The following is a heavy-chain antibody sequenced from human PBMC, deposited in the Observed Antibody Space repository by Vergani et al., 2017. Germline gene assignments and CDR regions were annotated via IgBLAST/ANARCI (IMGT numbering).Heavy chain of an antibody. D-gene: IGHD6-6*01. CDR3: AGVGVSSSSSSFYYYGMDV. J-gene: IGHJ6*02. CDR1: GGSISSGGYY. CDR2: IYYSGST. Sequence: QVQLQESGPGLVKPSQTLSLTCTVSGGSISSGGYYWSWIRQHPGKGLEWIGYIYYSGSTYYNPSLKSRVNIPVETSKNQVSLKLSSVTAADTAAYYCAGVGVSSSSSSFYYYGMDVWGQGTTVTVSS. V-gene: IGHV4-31*03.